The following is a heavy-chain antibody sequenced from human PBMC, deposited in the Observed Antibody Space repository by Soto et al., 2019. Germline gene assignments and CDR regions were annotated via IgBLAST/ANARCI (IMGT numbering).Heavy chain of an antibody. CDR1: GFTFSSYS. CDR2: ISSSSSYI. D-gene: IGHD2-15*01. J-gene: IGHJ6*02. Sequence: GGSLRLSCAASGFTFSSYSMNWVRQAPGKGLEWVSSISSSSSYIYYADSVKGRFTISRDNAKNSLYLQMNSLRAEDTAVYYCARXWDTWVVAARYYYGMDVWGQGTTVTVSS. CDR3: ARXWDTWVVAARYYYGMDV. V-gene: IGHV3-21*01.